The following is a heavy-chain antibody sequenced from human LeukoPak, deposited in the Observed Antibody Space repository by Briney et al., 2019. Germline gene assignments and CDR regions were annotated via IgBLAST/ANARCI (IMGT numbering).Heavy chain of an antibody. CDR1: GFTFSSYW. Sequence: PGGSLRLSCAASGFTFSSYWMNWVRQAPGKGLEWVANIKQDGSEKYYVDSVKGRLTISRDNAKNSLYLQMNSLRAEDTAVYYCARDDGTLPYYYMDVWGEGTTVTVSS. CDR2: IKQDGSEK. J-gene: IGHJ6*03. V-gene: IGHV3-7*01. CDR3: ARDDGTLPYYYMDV.